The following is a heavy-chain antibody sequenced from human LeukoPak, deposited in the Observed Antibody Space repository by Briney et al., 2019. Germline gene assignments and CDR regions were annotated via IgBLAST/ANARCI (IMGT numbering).Heavy chain of an antibody. J-gene: IGHJ4*02. V-gene: IGHV4-39*01. CDR2: IYYSGST. CDR3: ARVVWVVTAPDYYFDY. CDR1: GGSISSSSYY. D-gene: IGHD2-21*02. Sequence: PSETLSLTCTVSGGSISSSSYYWGWMRQPPGKGLEWIGSIYYSGSTYYNPSLKSRVTISVDTSKNQFSLKLSSVTAADTAVYYCARVVWVVTAPDYYFDYWGQGTLVTVSS.